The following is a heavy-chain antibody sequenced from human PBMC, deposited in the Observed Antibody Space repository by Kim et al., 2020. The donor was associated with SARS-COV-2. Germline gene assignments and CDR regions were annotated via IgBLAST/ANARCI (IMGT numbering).Heavy chain of an antibody. V-gene: IGHV1-46*01. Sequence: ASVKVSCKASGYTFTSYYMHWVRQAPGQGLEWMGIINPSGGSTSYAQKFQGRVTMTRDTSTSTVYMELSSLRSEDTAVYYCARGRPTYYYDSSGWGYWGQGTLGTVSS. CDR1: GYTFTSYY. J-gene: IGHJ4*02. CDR3: ARGRPTYYYDSSGWGY. CDR2: INPSGGST. D-gene: IGHD3-22*01.